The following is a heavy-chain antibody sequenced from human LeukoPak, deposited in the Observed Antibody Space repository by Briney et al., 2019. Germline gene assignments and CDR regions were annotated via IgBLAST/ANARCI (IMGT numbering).Heavy chain of an antibody. CDR3: TTESGSWGGFDY. CDR1: GFTFSNAW. CDR2: IKSKTDGGTT. V-gene: IGHV3-15*01. D-gene: IGHD1-26*01. J-gene: IGHJ4*02. Sequence: GGSLRLSCAGSGFTFSNAWMSWVRQAPGKGLEWVGRIKSKTDGGTTDYAAPVKGRFTISRDDSKNTLYLQMNSQKTEDTAVYYCTTESGSWGGFDYWGEGTRDTVSS.